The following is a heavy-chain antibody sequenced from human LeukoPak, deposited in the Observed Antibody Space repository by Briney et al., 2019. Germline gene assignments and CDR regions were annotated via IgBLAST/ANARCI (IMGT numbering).Heavy chain of an antibody. Sequence: PGGSLRLSCAASGFTFSSYWMSWVRQAPGKGLEWVANIKQDGSEKYYVDSVKGRFTISRDNAKNSLYLQMNSLRAEDTAVYYCARAIRSSYYDFWSGIGYWGQGTLVTVSS. CDR3: ARAIRSSYYDFWSGIGY. D-gene: IGHD3-3*01. J-gene: IGHJ4*02. CDR2: IKQDGSEK. CDR1: GFTFSSYW. V-gene: IGHV3-7*05.